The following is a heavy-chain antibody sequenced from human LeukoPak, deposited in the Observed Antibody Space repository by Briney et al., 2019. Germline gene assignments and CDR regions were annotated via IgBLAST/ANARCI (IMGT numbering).Heavy chain of an antibody. D-gene: IGHD2-21*02. V-gene: IGHV3-23*01. CDR3: AKPMVTAILYFDY. J-gene: IGHJ4*02. CDR1: GFTFSSYA. CDR2: ISGSGGHT. Sequence: GGSLRLSCAASGFTFSSYAMSWVRQAPGKGLEWVSTISGSGGHTYYADSVKGRFTISRDNSKNTLFLQMNSLRVEDTAVYYCAKPMVTAILYFDYWGQGALVTVSS.